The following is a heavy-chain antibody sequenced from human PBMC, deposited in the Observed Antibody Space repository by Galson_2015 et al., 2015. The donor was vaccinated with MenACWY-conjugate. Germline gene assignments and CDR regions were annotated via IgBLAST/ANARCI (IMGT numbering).Heavy chain of an antibody. D-gene: IGHD5-18*01. CDR3: ARVGTWIHQYFYYMDV. CDR1: GFTFTGYE. CDR2: ISKSGSHI. V-gene: IGHV3-48*03. Sequence: SLRLSCAASGFTFTGYEFNWVRQAPGKGLEWLSYISKSGSHIYYADSVKGRFTISRDNMKKTLFLEMNSLRAGDTGVYYCARVGTWIHQYFYYMDVWGKGTTVTVSS. J-gene: IGHJ6*03.